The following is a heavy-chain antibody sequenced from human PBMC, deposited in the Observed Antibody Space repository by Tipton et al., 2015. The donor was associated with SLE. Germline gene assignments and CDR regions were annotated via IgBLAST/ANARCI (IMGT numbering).Heavy chain of an antibody. CDR3: ARCSSGWYNIFYYYMDV. D-gene: IGHD6-19*01. J-gene: IGHJ6*03. V-gene: IGHV4-30-4*01. CDR2: IYYSGST. CDR1: GGSISSGDYY. Sequence: LRLSCTVSGGSISSGDYYWSWIRQPPGKGLEWIGYIYYSGSTYYNPSLKSRVTISVDTSKNQFSLKLSSVTAADTAVYYCARCSSGWYNIFYYYMDVWGKGTTVTGSS.